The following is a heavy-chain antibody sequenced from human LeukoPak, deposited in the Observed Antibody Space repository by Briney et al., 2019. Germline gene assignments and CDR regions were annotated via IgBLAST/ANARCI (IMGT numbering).Heavy chain of an antibody. Sequence: SQTLSLTCTVSGGSISSGSYYWRWIRQPAGKGLEWIGRIYTSGSTNNNPSLKSRVTISVDTSKNQFSLKLSSVTAADTAVYYCARAIASQYQLLSGVDAFDIWGQGTMVTVSS. J-gene: IGHJ3*02. D-gene: IGHD2-2*01. CDR2: IYTSGST. CDR1: GGSISSGSYY. CDR3: ARAIASQYQLLSGVDAFDI. V-gene: IGHV4-61*02.